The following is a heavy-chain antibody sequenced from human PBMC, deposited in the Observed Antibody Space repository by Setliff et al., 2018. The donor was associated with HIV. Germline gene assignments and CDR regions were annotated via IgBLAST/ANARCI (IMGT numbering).Heavy chain of an antibody. CDR2: VYPGDSNT. J-gene: IGHJ6*03. V-gene: IGHV5-51*01. Sequence: GESLKISCKGSGYSFTSYWIGWVRQMPGKGLEWMGIVYPGDSNTRYSPSFQGQVTISADQSVSTAYLQWSSLKASDNAMYYCARHLGLPDATDYMDVWGKGTTGTVSS. CDR3: ARHLGLPDATDYMDV. D-gene: IGHD2-2*01. CDR1: GYSFTSYW.